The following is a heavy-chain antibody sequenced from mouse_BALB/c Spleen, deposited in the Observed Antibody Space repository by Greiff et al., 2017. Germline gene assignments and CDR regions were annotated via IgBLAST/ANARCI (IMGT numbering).Heavy chain of an antibody. CDR1: GYTFTSYW. Sequence: VQLQQPGAELVRPGASVKLSCKASGYTFTSYWINWVKQRPGQGLEWIGNIYPSDSYTNYNQKFKDKATLTVDKSSSTAYMQLSSPTSEDSAVYYCTRGGVTTATHWYFDVWGAGTTVTVSS. J-gene: IGHJ1*01. V-gene: IGHV1-69*02. D-gene: IGHD1-2*01. CDR2: IYPSDSYT. CDR3: TRGGVTTATHWYFDV.